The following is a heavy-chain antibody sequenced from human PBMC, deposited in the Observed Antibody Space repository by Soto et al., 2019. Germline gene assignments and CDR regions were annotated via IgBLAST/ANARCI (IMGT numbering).Heavy chain of an antibody. V-gene: IGHV3-72*01. CDR3: SRAGILTTPYYFDY. J-gene: IGHJ4*02. CDR1: GFTLSDHY. Sequence: EVQLVESGGGLVQPEGSLRLSCAASGFTLSDHYMDWVRQAPGKGLEWVGRIRNKANSYTTEYAASVKGRFTISRDDSRNSLYLQMNSLKTEDTAMYYCSRAGILTTPYYFDYWGQGTLVTVSS. D-gene: IGHD2-21*01. CDR2: IRNKANSYTT.